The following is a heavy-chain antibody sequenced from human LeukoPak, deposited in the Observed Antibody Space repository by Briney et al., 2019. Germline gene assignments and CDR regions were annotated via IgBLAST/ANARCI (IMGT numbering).Heavy chain of an antibody. D-gene: IGHD2-15*01. CDR2: FDPEDGET. CDR1: GYTLTELS. CDR3: ARGYCSGGSCYSPTVYYYMDV. J-gene: IGHJ6*03. Sequence: GASVKVSYKVSGYTLTELSMHWVRQAPGKGLEWMGGFDPEDGETIYAQKFQGRVTMTEDTSTDTAYMELSSLRSEDTAVYYCARGYCSGGSCYSPTVYYYMDVWGKGTTVTVSS. V-gene: IGHV1-24*01.